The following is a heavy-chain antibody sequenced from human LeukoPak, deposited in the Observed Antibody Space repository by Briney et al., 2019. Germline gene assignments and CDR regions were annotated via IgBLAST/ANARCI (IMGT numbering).Heavy chain of an antibody. CDR1: GGSISSGGYY. D-gene: IGHD2-2*02. CDR3: ARDYCSSTSCYTFDY. Sequence: SQTLSLTCTVSGGSISSGGYYWYWIRQHPGKGLEWIGHIYYTGSTYYNPSLKSRVTISVDTSKNQFSLKLSSVTAADTAVYYCARDYCSSTSCYTFDYWGQGTLVTVSS. CDR2: IYYTGST. J-gene: IGHJ4*02. V-gene: IGHV4-31*03.